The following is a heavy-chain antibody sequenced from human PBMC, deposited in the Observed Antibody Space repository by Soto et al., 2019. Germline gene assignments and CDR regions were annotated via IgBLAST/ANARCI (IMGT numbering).Heavy chain of an antibody. Sequence: QVQLVESGGGVVQPGTSLRLSCVGSGFTFRSFVIHWVRQAPGKGLEWVALTSYDGSNAYYGDSVKGRFTISRDNSKNTVDLQMDSLRVEDTALYYCARWGTTGGLGFWGQGTLVSVSS. CDR3: ARWGTTGGLGF. CDR1: GFTFRSFV. V-gene: IGHV3-30*03. J-gene: IGHJ4*02. D-gene: IGHD3-16*01. CDR2: TSYDGSNA.